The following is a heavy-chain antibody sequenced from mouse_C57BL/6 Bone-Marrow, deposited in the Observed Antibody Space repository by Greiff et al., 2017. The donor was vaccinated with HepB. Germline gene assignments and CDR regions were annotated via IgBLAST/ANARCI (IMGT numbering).Heavy chain of an antibody. CDR2: SRNKANDYTT. J-gene: IGHJ1*03. V-gene: IGHV7-1*01. Sequence: EVKLVESGGGLVQPGRSLRLSCATSGFTFSDFYMKWVRQAPGKGLEWIAASRNKANDYTTEYSASVKGRFIVYRATSQNILYLQMNALRAEDIAMYYCARDGYYDWYFDVWGTGTTVTVSS. CDR1: GFTFSDFY. D-gene: IGHD1-1*01. CDR3: ARDGYYDWYFDV.